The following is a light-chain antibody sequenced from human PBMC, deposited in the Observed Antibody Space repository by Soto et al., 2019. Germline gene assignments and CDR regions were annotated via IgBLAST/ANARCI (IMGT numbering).Light chain of an antibody. CDR1: SSDVGSYNV. CDR2: EVS. Sequence: QPVLTQPASVSGSPGQSITISCTGTSSDVGSYNVVSWYQQHPGKAPKLMIYEVSKRPSGVSNRFSGSKSGNTASLTISGLQAEDEADYYCCSYAGSITFYVFGSGTKLTVL. V-gene: IGLV2-23*02. J-gene: IGLJ1*01. CDR3: CSYAGSITFYV.